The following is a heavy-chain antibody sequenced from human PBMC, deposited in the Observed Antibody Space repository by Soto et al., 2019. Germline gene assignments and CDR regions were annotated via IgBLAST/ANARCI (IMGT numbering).Heavy chain of an antibody. V-gene: IGHV3-23*01. CDR2: ISNSGGTI. CDR1: GFTFSTYA. D-gene: IGHD3-10*01. CDR3: AHPRGFGVFDAYDI. J-gene: IGHJ3*02. Sequence: GGSLRLSCAASGFTFSTYAMSWVRQAPGKGLEWVSAISNSGGTIYYADSVQGRFSISRDNSLNTLFLQMHSLRIEDTAVYYCAHPRGFGVFDAYDIWGQGTMVTVSS.